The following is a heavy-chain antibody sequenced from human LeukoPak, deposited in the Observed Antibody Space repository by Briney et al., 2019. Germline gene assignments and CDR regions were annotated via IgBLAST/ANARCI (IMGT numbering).Heavy chain of an antibody. CDR3: ARGIAAAGGVDY. V-gene: IGHV4-34*01. CDR1: GGSFSGYY. CDR2: INHSGSA. J-gene: IGHJ4*02. D-gene: IGHD6-13*01. Sequence: PSEILSLTCAVSGGSFSGYYWTWIRQPPGKGLEWIGEINHSGSANYNPSLKSRVTISLDTSKNQFSLKVSSVTAADTAVYYCARGIAAAGGVDYWGQGTLVTVSS.